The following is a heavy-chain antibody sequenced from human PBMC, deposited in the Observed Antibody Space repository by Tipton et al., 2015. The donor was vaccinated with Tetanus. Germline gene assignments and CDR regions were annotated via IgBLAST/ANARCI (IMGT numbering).Heavy chain of an antibody. D-gene: IGHD1-26*01. CDR2: MNPNSGDT. V-gene: IGHV1-8*01. J-gene: IGHJ4*02. Sequence: QSGAEVKKPGAPVKVSCKPSGYTFTSYHINWVRQAAGQGLEWMAWMNPNSGDTGYARKFQGRVTMTRNTSISTAYMELNSLTSEDTAVYYCASGWDQALAYWGQGTLVTVSS. CDR3: ASGWDQALAY. CDR1: GYTFTSYH.